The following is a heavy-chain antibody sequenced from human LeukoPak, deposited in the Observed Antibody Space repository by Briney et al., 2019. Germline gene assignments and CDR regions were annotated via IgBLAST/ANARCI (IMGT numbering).Heavy chain of an antibody. V-gene: IGHV3-23*01. D-gene: IGHD3-10*01. CDR3: AKGQLWFGEFSYFDD. CDR2: ISGSGGST. J-gene: IGHJ4*02. CDR1: GFTFSSYD. Sequence: GGSLRLSCEASGFTFSSYDVNWVRQAPGKGLEWVSVISGSGGSTDYADSVKGRFSISRDNSKNTLYLQMNSLRAEDTAVYYCAKGQLWFGEFSYFDDWGQGTLVTVTS.